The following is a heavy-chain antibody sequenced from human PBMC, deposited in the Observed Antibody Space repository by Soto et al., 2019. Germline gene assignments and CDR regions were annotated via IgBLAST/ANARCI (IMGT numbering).Heavy chain of an antibody. D-gene: IGHD3-22*01. CDR3: ARLLPYDSSGYVGIDY. J-gene: IGHJ4*02. Sequence: SVKVSCKASGGTFSSYAISWVRQAPGQGLEWMGGIIPIFGTANYAQKFQGRITITADESTSTAYMELSSLRSEDTAVYYCARLLPYDSSGYVGIDYWGQGTLVTVSS. CDR1: GGTFSSYA. CDR2: IIPIFGTA. V-gene: IGHV1-69*13.